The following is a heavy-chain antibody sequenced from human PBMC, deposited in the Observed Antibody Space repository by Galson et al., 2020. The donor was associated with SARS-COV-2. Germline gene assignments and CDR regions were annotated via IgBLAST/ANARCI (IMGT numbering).Heavy chain of an antibody. CDR3: ARRGLGYCSGGSCYNAFDI. CDR2: IYYSGST. V-gene: IGHV4-59*08. J-gene: IGHJ3*02. CDR1: GGSISSYY. D-gene: IGHD2-15*01. Sequence: ETSETLSLTCTVSGGSISSYYWSWIRQPPGKGLEWIGYIYYSGSTTYNPSLKSRVTISVDTSKNQFSLKLSSVTAADTAVYYCARRGLGYCSGGSCYNAFDIWGQGTMVTVSS.